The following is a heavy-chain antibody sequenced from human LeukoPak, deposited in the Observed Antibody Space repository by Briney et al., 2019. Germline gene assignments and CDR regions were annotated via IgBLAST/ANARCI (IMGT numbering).Heavy chain of an antibody. J-gene: IGHJ4*02. CDR2: IYHSGST. D-gene: IGHD5-18*01. CDR1: GGSFSGYY. V-gene: IGHV4-34*01. Sequence: PSETLSLTCAVSGGSFSGYYWSWIRQPPGKGLEWIGDIYHSGSTNYYPSLKSRVTISVDTSNKQFSLKLSYVPAADTAVYYCARKGGYSYGYSFDYWGQGTLVTVSS. CDR3: ARKGGYSYGYSFDY.